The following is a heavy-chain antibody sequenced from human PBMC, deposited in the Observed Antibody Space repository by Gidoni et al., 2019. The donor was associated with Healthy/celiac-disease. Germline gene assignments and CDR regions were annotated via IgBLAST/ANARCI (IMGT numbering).Heavy chain of an antibody. V-gene: IGHV3-15*01. Sequence: EVQLVEYGGGWVRPGGSLRLSGAASGFTFSNAWMSGVRQAPGKGLEWVCRIKSKTDGGTTDYAAPVQGRFTISRDDSKNTLYLQMNSLKTEDTAVYYCTTDGWELPTYSSYLDVGGKGTTVTVSS. CDR1: GFTFSNAW. CDR3: TTDGWELPTYSSYLDV. J-gene: IGHJ6*03. CDR2: IKSKTDGGTT. D-gene: IGHD1-26*01.